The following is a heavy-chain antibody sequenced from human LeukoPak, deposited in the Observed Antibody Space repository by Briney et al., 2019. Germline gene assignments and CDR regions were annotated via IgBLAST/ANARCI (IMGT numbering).Heavy chain of an antibody. Sequence: PGGSLRLSCAASGFTFSTYSMNWVRRAPGKGLEWVSYISSTGTIYYADSVKGRFTISRDNAKNSLYLQMNSLRAEDTAIYYCARRFDSWGQGTLVTVSS. CDR3: ARRFDS. J-gene: IGHJ4*02. CDR1: GFTFSTYS. CDR2: ISSTGTI. V-gene: IGHV3-48*03.